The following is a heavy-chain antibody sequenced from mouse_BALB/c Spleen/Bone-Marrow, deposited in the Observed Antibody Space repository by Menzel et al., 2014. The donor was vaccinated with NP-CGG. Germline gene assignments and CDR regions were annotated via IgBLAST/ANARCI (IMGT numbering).Heavy chain of an antibody. CDR3: AKEGGSSYNYAIDY. CDR1: GDSITSGY. CDR2: ISYSGST. Sequence: VQLQQSGPSLVKPSQTLSLTCSVTGDSITSGYWNWIRKFPGNKLEYMGYISYSGSTYYNPPLKSRISITRDTSKNQYYLQLNSVTTEDTATYYCAKEGGSSYNYAIDYWGQGTSVTVSS. D-gene: IGHD1-1*01. J-gene: IGHJ4*01. V-gene: IGHV3-8*02.